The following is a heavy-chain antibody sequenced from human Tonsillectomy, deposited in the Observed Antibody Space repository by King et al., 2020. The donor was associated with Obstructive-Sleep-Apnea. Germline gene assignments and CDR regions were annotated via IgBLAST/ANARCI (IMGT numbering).Heavy chain of an antibody. Sequence: QLQESGPGLVKPSETLSLTCTVSGGSISSSSYYWGWIRQPPGKGLEWIGSIYYSGSTYYNPSLKSRVTISVDTSKNQFSLRLSSVTAADTAVYYCATIAARPYGLDVWGQGPTVTVSS. CDR2: IYYSGST. J-gene: IGHJ6*02. CDR3: ATIAARPYGLDV. V-gene: IGHV4-39*07. D-gene: IGHD6-13*01. CDR1: GGSISSSSYY.